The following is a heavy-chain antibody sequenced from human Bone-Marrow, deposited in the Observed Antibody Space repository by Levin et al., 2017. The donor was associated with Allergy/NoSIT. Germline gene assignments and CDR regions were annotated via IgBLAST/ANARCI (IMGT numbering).Heavy chain of an antibody. J-gene: IGHJ4*02. CDR1: GFTFSSSG. D-gene: IGHD6-19*01. CDR3: AKGYTSAWYFFH. V-gene: IGHV3-30*18. Sequence: QSGGSLRLSCTASGFTFSSSGVHWVRQAPRKGLEWLTFISYDGIDKYYADSVKGRFTVSRDNSKNTLYLQMNSLRAEDTAVYYCAKGYTSAWYFFHWGQGTLVTVSS. CDR2: ISYDGIDK.